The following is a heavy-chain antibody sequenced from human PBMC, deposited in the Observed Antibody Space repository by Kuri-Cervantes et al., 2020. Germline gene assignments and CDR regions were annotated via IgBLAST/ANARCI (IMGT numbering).Heavy chain of an antibody. CDR2: ITVYNGNT. V-gene: IGHV1-18*01. D-gene: IGHD1-26*01. CDR3: ARGLVDFYYYKDV. CDR1: GYTFTSYG. Sequence: ASVKVSCKASGYTFTSYGISWVRQAPGQGLEWMGWITVYNGNTKYAQNFQGRVTMTTDTSTNTAYMELRGLRSDDTAVYYCARGLVDFYYYKDVWGKGTTVTVSS. J-gene: IGHJ6*03.